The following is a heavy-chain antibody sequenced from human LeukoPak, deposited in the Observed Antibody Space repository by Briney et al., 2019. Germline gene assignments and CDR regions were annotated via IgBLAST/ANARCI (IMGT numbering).Heavy chain of an antibody. CDR3: AKDDYAYYYGMDV. CDR2: ISGSGGST. CDR1: GFTFSSYA. Sequence: GGSLRLSCAASGFTFSSYAMSWVRQAPGKGLEWVSTISGSGGSTYYADSVKGRFTISRDNSKNTLYLQMNSLRAEDTAVYYCAKDDYAYYYGMDVWDQGTTVTVSS. D-gene: IGHD4-17*01. V-gene: IGHV3-23*01. J-gene: IGHJ6*02.